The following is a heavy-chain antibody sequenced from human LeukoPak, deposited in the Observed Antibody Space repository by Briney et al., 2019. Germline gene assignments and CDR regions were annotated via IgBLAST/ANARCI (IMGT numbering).Heavy chain of an antibody. Sequence: PGGSLRLSCAASGFTFSSYGMDWVRQAPGKGLEWVAFIRYDGGNKYYTDSVKGRFTISRDNSKNTMYLQMNSLRVEDTAVYYCAKDLRVADDYWGQGTLVAVSS. CDR2: IRYDGGNK. CDR3: AKDLRVADDY. J-gene: IGHJ4*02. V-gene: IGHV3-30*02. D-gene: IGHD6-19*01. CDR1: GFTFSSYG.